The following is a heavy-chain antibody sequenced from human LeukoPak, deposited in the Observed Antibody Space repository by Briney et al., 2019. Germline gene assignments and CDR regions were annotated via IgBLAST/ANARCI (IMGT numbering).Heavy chain of an antibody. V-gene: IGHV1-2*02. J-gene: IGHJ4*02. CDR1: GYTFTGYY. D-gene: IGHD6-19*01. Sequence: ASVKVSCKASGYTFTGYYMHWVRQAPGQGLEWMGWINPNSGGTNYAQKFQGRVTMTRDTSISTAYMELSRLRSDDTAVYYCARDLVAVAGTPLWYFDYWGQGTQVTVSS. CDR2: INPNSGGT. CDR3: ARDLVAVAGTPLWYFDY.